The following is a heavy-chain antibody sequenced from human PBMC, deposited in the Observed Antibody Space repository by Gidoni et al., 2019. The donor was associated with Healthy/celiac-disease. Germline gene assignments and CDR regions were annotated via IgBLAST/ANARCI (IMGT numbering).Heavy chain of an antibody. V-gene: IGHV5-51*03. Sequence: EVQLVQSGAEVKKPGESLKISCKGSGYSFTSYWIGWVRQMPGKGLEWMGIIYPGDSDTRYSPSFQGQVTISADKSISTAYLQWSSLKASDTAMYYCATKTRYSSSWSERSYGMDVWGQGTTVTVSS. CDR2: IYPGDSDT. J-gene: IGHJ6*02. D-gene: IGHD6-13*01. CDR1: GYSFTSYW. CDR3: ATKTRYSSSWSERSYGMDV.